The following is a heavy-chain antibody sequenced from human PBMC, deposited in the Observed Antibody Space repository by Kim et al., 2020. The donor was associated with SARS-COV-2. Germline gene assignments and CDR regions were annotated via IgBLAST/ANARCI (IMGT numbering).Heavy chain of an antibody. D-gene: IGHD2-15*01. CDR3: AKHGGGTRSYWYFDL. CDR1: GFTFSSYA. J-gene: IGHJ2*01. CDR2: ISGSGGST. Sequence: GGSLRLSCAASGFTFSSYAMSWVRQAPGKGLEWVSAISGSGGSTYYADSVKGRFTISRDNSKNTLYLQMNSLRAEDTAVYYCAKHGGGTRSYWYFDLWGRGTLVTVSS. V-gene: IGHV3-23*01.